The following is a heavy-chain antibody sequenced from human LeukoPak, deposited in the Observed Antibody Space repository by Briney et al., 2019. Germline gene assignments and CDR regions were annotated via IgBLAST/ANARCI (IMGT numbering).Heavy chain of an antibody. CDR3: ARERRSGDIVVVPAAPFDP. V-gene: IGHV1-18*01. D-gene: IGHD2-2*01. CDR1: GYTFTSYG. Sequence: ASVKVSCKASGYTFTSYGISWVRQAPGQGLEWMGWISAYNGNTNYAQKLQGRVTMTTDTSTSTAYMELSSLRSEDTAVYYCARERRSGDIVVVPAAPFDPWGQGTLVTVSS. J-gene: IGHJ5*02. CDR2: ISAYNGNT.